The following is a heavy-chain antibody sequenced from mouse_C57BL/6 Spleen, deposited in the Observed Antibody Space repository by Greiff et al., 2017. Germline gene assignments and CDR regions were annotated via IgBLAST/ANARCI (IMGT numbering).Heavy chain of an antibody. Sequence: VQLQQSGPELVKPGASVKISCKASGYTFTDYYMNWVKQSHGKSLEWIGDINPNNGGTSYNQQFKGKATLTVDKSSSTAYMELRSLTSEDSAVYYCARGGPWYFEVRGTRTTVNVSS. CDR1: GYTFTDYY. J-gene: IGHJ1*03. CDR2: INPNNGGT. D-gene: IGHD3-3*01. CDR3: ARGGPWYFEV. V-gene: IGHV1-26*01.